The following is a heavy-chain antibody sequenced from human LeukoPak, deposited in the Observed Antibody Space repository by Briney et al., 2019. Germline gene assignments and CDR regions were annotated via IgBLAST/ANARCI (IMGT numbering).Heavy chain of an antibody. Sequence: GGSLRLSCAASGFTFSSYSMNWVRQAPGKELEWVSSISSSSSYIYYADSVKGRFTISRDNAKNSLYLQMNSLRAEDTAVYYCAVYYYDSSGRDAFDIWGQGTMVTVSS. J-gene: IGHJ3*02. CDR3: AVYYYDSSGRDAFDI. V-gene: IGHV3-21*01. CDR1: GFTFSSYS. CDR2: ISSSSSYI. D-gene: IGHD3-22*01.